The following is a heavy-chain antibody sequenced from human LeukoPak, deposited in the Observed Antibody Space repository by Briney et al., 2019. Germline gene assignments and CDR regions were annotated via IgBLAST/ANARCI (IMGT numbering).Heavy chain of an antibody. CDR2: IIPIFGTA. CDR1: GGTFSSYA. D-gene: IGHD6-19*01. Sequence: SVKVSCKASGGTFSSYAISWVRQAPGQGLEWMGGIIPIFGTANYAQKFQGRVTITADESTSTAYMEPSSLRSEDTAVYYCARKVEAGLEAFDIWGQGTMVTVSS. J-gene: IGHJ3*02. V-gene: IGHV1-69*13. CDR3: ARKVEAGLEAFDI.